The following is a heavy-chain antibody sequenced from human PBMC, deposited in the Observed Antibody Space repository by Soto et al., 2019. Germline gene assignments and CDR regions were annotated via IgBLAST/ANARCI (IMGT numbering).Heavy chain of an antibody. CDR3: AGYCSGGSCYGPVMDV. CDR2: ISSSSSTI. J-gene: IGHJ6*02. CDR1: GFTFSSYS. D-gene: IGHD2-15*01. V-gene: IGHV3-48*02. Sequence: GGSLRLSCAASGFTFSSYSMNWVRQAPGKGLEWVSYISSSSSTIYYADSVKGRFTISRDNAKNSLYLQMNSLRDEDTAGYYCAGYCSGGSCYGPVMDVWGQGTTVTVSS.